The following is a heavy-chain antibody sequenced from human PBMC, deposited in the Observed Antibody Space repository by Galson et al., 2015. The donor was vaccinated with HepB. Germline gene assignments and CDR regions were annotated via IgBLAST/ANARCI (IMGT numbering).Heavy chain of an antibody. V-gene: IGHV5-51*03. CDR1: GYSFTSYW. CDR2: IYPGDSET. Sequence: QSGAEVKKPGESLKISCKGSGYSFTSYWIAWVRQMSGKGLEWMGIIYPGDSETRYSPSFDGQVTISADKSINTAYLQYNTLKASDTAIYYCARDAHLLFGAFDFWGQGTMVTVSS. CDR3: ARDAHLLFGAFDF. D-gene: IGHD2-21*02. J-gene: IGHJ3*01.